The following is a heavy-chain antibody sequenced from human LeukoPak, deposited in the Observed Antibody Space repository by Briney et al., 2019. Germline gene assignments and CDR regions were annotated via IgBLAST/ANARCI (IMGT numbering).Heavy chain of an antibody. CDR2: IYYSGST. CDR3: ARQYYYESSGFHDAFDI. V-gene: IGHV4-59*08. J-gene: IGHJ3*02. CDR1: GGSISSYY. Sequence: SETLSLTCTVSGGSISSYYWSWIRQPPGKGLEWIGYIYYSGSTNYNPSLKSRVTISVDTSKKHFSLRLRSVTAADTAVYYCARQYYYESSGFHDAFDIWGQGTMVTVSS. D-gene: IGHD3-22*01.